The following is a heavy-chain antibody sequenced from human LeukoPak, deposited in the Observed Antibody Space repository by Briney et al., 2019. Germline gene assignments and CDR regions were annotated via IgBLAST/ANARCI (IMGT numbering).Heavy chain of an antibody. V-gene: IGHV4-30-2*01. J-gene: IGHJ4*02. CDR3: ASTMVPDYYFDY. CDR1: GGSISSGGYS. Sequence: SETLSLTCAVSGGSISSGGYSWSWIRQPPGKGLEWIGYIYHSGSTYYNPSLKSRVTISVDRSKNQFSLKLSSVTAVDTAVYYCASTMVPDYYFDYWGQGTLVTVSS. CDR2: IYHSGST. D-gene: IGHD3-10*01.